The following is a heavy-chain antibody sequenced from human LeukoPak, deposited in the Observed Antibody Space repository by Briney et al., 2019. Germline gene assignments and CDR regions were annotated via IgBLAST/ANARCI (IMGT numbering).Heavy chain of an antibody. J-gene: IGHJ4*02. CDR2: IIPILGIA. V-gene: IGHV1-69*04. Sequence: GASVKVSCKASGGTFSSYAISWVRQAPGQGLEWMGRIIPILGIANYAQKFQGRVTITADKSTGTAYMELSSLRSEDTAVYYCARAQYIVVVPAAIGYWGQGTLVTVSS. D-gene: IGHD2-2*01. CDR1: GGTFSSYA. CDR3: ARAQYIVVVPAAIGY.